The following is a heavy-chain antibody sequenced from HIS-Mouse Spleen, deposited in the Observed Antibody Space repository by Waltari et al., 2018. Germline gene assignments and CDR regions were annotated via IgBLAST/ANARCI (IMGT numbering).Heavy chain of an antibody. CDR3: ARALEYSSSWYYYYYGMDV. D-gene: IGHD6-13*01. Sequence: QLQLQESGPGLVKPSETLSLTCTVSGGSISSSSYYWGWIRQPPGKGLEWIGSIYYSGRTYYNPSLKSRVTISVDTSKNQFSLKLSSVTAADTAVYYCARALEYSSSWYYYYYGMDVWGQGTTVTVSS. CDR2: IYYSGRT. V-gene: IGHV4-39*07. CDR1: GGSISSSSYY. J-gene: IGHJ6*02.